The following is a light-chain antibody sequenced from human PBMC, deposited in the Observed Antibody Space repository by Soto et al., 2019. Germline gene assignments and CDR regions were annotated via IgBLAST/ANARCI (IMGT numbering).Light chain of an antibody. CDR1: QGISSW. Sequence: DIQMTQSPSTLSASVGDRVTITCRAGQGISSWLSWYQQKPGKAPKLLIYKASSLESGVPSRFSGSGSGTEFTLTISSLQPDDFATYYCQHYNSYSEAFGQGTKVDIK. CDR2: KAS. CDR3: QHYNSYSEA. J-gene: IGKJ1*01. V-gene: IGKV1-5*03.